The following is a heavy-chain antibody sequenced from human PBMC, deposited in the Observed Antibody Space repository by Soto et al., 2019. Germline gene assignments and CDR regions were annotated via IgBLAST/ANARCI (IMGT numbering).Heavy chain of an antibody. CDR2: IIPIFGTA. CDR1: GGTFSSYA. V-gene: IGHV1-69*01. Sequence: QVQLVQSGAEVKKPGSSVKVSCKASGGTFSSYAISWVRQAPGQGLEWMGGIIPIFGTANYAQKFQGRVTITADESTSTAYMELSSLRSEDTAVYYCVREPAGDDYVWGRCAFDIWGQGTMVTVSS. CDR3: VREPAGDDYVWGRCAFDI. D-gene: IGHD3-16*01. J-gene: IGHJ3*02.